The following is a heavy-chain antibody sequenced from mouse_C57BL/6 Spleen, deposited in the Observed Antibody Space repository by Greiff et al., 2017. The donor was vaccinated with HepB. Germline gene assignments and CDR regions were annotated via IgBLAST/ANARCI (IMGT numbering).Heavy chain of an antibody. Sequence: VHLVESGPELVKPGASVKISCKASGYAFSSSWMNWVKQRPGKGLEWIGRIYPGDGDTNYNGKFKGKATLTADKSSSTAYMQLSSLTSEDSAVYFCASEGIYYRYYYAMDYWGQGTSVTVSS. CDR1: GYAFSSSW. D-gene: IGHD2-14*01. V-gene: IGHV1-82*01. CDR2: IYPGDGDT. J-gene: IGHJ4*01. CDR3: ASEGIYYRYYYAMDY.